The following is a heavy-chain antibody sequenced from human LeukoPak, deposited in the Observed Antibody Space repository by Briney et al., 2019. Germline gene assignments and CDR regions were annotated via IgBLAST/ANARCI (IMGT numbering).Heavy chain of an antibody. CDR3: ARQDGGSRYYFDY. V-gene: IGHV5-51*01. Sequence: GESLKIFCKGSGYSFTYYWIGWVRQLPGKGLEWMGVIYPGDSDTRYSPSFQGQVTISADKSISTAYLQWSSLKASDTAMYYCARQDGGSRYYFDYWGQGSLVTVSS. D-gene: IGHD3-16*01. CDR2: IYPGDSDT. J-gene: IGHJ4*02. CDR1: GYSFTYYW.